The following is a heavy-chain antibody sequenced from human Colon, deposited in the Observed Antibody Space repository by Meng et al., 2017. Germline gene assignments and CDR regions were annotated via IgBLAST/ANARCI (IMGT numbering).Heavy chain of an antibody. CDR2: ISTSGATI. CDR3: ARDGGGHDHGRFYYYGSDV. D-gene: IGHD3-16*01. V-gene: IGHV3-48*03. J-gene: IGHJ6*02. Sequence: GESLKISCTASGFIFSSYEMNWVRQTPGKGLEWVSFISTSGATIHYADSVKGRFTISRDNAKNSLYLQMNSLRDEDTALYYCARDGGGHDHGRFYYYGSDVWGQGTMVTVSS. CDR1: GFIFSSYE.